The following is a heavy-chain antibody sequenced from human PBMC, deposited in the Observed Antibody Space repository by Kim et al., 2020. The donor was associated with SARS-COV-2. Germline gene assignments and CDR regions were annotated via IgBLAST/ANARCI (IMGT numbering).Heavy chain of an antibody. CDR2: INHSGST. V-gene: IGHV4-34*01. CDR3: ARVRSSRFIIFYYYGMDV. D-gene: IGHD6-13*01. CDR1: GGSFSGYY. J-gene: IGHJ6*02. Sequence: SETLSLTCAVYGGSFSGYYWSWIRQPPGKGLEWIGEINHSGSTNYNPSLKSRVTISVDTSKNQFSLKLSSVTAADTAVYYCARVRSSRFIIFYYYGMDVWGQGTTVTGSS.